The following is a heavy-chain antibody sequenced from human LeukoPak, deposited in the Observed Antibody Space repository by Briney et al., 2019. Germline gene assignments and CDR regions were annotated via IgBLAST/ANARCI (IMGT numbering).Heavy chain of an antibody. CDR3: AKGSSSSRPYYFDY. Sequence: GGSLRLSCAASGFTFSSYAMSWVRQAPGKGPELVSAITGSGGSTYYADSVKGRFTISRDNSKNTLYLQMNSLRAEDTAVYYCAKGSSSSRPYYFDYWGQGTLVTVSS. V-gene: IGHV3-23*01. CDR1: GFTFSSYA. D-gene: IGHD6-6*01. J-gene: IGHJ4*02. CDR2: ITGSGGST.